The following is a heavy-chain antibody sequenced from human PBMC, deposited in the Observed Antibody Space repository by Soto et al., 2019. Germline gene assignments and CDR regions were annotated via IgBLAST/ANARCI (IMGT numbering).Heavy chain of an antibody. CDR1: GFTFSSYA. CDR2: ISGSGGST. Sequence: EVQLLESGGGLVQPGGSLRLSCAASGFTFSSYAMSWVRQAPGKGLEWVSGISGSGGSTDYADFVKGRFTISRDNSKNTLYLQMNSLRAEDTAVYYCAKDAPYSGSWLNWFESWGQGTLVTVSS. V-gene: IGHV3-23*01. D-gene: IGHD6-13*01. CDR3: AKDAPYSGSWLNWFES. J-gene: IGHJ5*01.